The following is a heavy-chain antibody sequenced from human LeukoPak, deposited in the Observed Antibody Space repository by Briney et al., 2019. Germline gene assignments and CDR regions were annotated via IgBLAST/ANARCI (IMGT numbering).Heavy chain of an antibody. CDR1: AFTISASG. Sequence: GSLRLSCAASAFTISASGMSWVRQTSGKGLEWISYISSSGTIIYYAGSVKGRFTISRDSAKNSLFLQMNSLRAEDTAVYYCARDSRSHCSSTACYGPYFDYWGQGTLVTVSS. V-gene: IGHV3-48*01. CDR2: ISSSGTII. J-gene: IGHJ4*02. D-gene: IGHD2-2*01. CDR3: ARDSRSHCSSTACYGPYFDY.